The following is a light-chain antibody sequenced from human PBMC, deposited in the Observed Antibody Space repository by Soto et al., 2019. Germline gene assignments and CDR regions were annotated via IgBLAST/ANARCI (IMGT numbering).Light chain of an antibody. V-gene: IGKV4-1*01. CDR2: WAS. Sequence: IVMTQSPDSLAVSLGERATINCKSRQSVLFSSNNKNYLAWYQQKPGQPPKLLIYWASTRESGVPNRFSGSGSGTDLTLTISSLQAEDVAVYYCQQSYSTPITFGQGTRLQMK. J-gene: IGKJ5*01. CDR1: QSVLFSSNNKNY. CDR3: QQSYSTPIT.